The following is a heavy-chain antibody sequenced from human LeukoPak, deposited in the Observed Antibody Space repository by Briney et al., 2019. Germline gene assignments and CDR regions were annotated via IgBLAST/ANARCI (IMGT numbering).Heavy chain of an antibody. D-gene: IGHD6-19*01. CDR3: ARGGVYSSGSPYFDY. Sequence: ASVKVSCKASGYTFTGYYMHWVRQAPGQGLEWMGWINPNSGGTNYAQKFQGRVTMTRDTSISTAYMGLSRLRSDDTAVYYCARGGVYSSGSPYFDYWGQGTLVAVSS. CDR1: GYTFTGYY. J-gene: IGHJ4*02. CDR2: INPNSGGT. V-gene: IGHV1-2*02.